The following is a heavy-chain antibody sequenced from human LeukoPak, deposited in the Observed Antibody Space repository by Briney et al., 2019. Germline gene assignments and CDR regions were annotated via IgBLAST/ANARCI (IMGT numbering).Heavy chain of an antibody. V-gene: IGHV1-69*01. J-gene: IGHJ3*02. D-gene: IGHD6-13*01. Sequence: VTLSCTASGGTFSSYAISWVRQAHGPGLEWMGGINPIFGTANYSHKFQGRVTITADESTNTAYMELSSLRTEDTAVDYCASSVRVSSWYMDSFDIWGQGTLVTVSS. CDR2: INPIFGTA. CDR3: ASSVRVSSWYMDSFDI. CDR1: GGTFSSYA.